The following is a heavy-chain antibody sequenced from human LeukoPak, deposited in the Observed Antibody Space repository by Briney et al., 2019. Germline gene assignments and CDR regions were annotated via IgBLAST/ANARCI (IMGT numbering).Heavy chain of an antibody. D-gene: IGHD5-12*01. Sequence: ETLSLTXXXYGGSFXGYYWSWIRQPPGKGLEWIGEINHSGSTNYNPSLKSRVTISVDTSKNQFSLKLSSVTAADTAVYYCARVRNGYTFAYFDYWGQGTLVTVSS. CDR1: GGSFXGYY. CDR3: ARVRNGYTFAYFDY. V-gene: IGHV4-34*01. CDR2: INHSGST. J-gene: IGHJ4*02.